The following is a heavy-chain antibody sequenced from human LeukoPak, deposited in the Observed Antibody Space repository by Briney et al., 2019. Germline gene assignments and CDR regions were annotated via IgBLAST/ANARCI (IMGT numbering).Heavy chain of an antibody. CDR2: ISSSSSYI. V-gene: IGHV3-21*01. CDR1: GFTFSSYS. Sequence: PGGSLRLSCAASGFTFSSYSMNWVRQAPGKGLEWVSSISSSSSYIYYADSVKGRFTISRDNAKNSLYLQMNSLRAEDTAVYYCARDPAGYGGPFDYWGQGTLVTVSP. J-gene: IGHJ4*02. D-gene: IGHD4-23*01. CDR3: ARDPAGYGGPFDY.